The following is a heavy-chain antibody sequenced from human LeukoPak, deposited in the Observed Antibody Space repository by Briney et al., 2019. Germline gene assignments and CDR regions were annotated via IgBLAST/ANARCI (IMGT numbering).Heavy chain of an antibody. J-gene: IGHJ4*02. CDR3: ARGDPTVTTKQNFDY. Sequence: SGGSLRLSCAASGFSFSNYDMHWVRQAPGKGLEWVAVIWYDGSNKYYADSVKGRFTISGDNSKNTLYLQMNSLRVEDTAVYYCARGDPTVTTKQNFDYWGQGTLVTVSS. CDR1: GFSFSNYD. CDR2: IWYDGSNK. V-gene: IGHV3-33*01. D-gene: IGHD4-17*01.